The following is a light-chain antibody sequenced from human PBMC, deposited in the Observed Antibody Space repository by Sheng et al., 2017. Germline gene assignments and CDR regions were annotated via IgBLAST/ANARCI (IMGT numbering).Light chain of an antibody. CDR1: QDISTW. J-gene: IGKJ5*01. CDR2: ASS. CDR3: QQYIDWPPIT. V-gene: IGKV1-12*01. Sequence: DIQMTQSPSSVSASVGDRVTISCRASQDISTWLAWYQQKPGKAPKLLIYASSSLQSWVPARFSGRASGTDFTLTINGLQPEDFAVYYCQQYIDWPPITFGQGTRVEIK.